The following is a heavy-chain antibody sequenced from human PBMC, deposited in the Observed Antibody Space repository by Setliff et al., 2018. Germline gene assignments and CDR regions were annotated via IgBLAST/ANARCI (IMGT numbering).Heavy chain of an antibody. J-gene: IGHJ4*02. CDR1: GFSFTTNW. V-gene: IGHV5-51*01. Sequence: GESLKISCRTSGFSFTTNWIVWVRQMPGKGLEWVGIIYPGDSDTRYSPSLQGQVTISADKSITTAYLQWSSLRASDTAMYYCARHFGFSAGWYADYWGQGTLVTVSS. CDR3: ARHFGFSAGWYADY. CDR2: IYPGDSDT. D-gene: IGHD6-19*01.